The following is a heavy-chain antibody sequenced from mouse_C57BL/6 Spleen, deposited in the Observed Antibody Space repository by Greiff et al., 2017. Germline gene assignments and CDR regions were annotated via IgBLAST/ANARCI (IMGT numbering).Heavy chain of an antibody. J-gene: IGHJ4*01. CDR2: IWTGGGP. CDR3: ARNPLITTVVAPYAMDY. Sequence: QVQLKESGPGLVAPSQSLSITCTVSGFSLTSYAISWVRQPPGKGLEWLGVIWTGGGPNYNSALKSRLSISQVNSKIQVCLKMYRLHTDDTARYYCARNPLITTVVAPYAMDYWGQGTSVTVSS. D-gene: IGHD1-1*01. V-gene: IGHV2-9-1*01. CDR1: GFSLTSYA.